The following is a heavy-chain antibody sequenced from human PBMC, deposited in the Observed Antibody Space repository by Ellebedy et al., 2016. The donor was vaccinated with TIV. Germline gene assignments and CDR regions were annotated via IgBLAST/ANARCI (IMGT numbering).Heavy chain of an antibody. D-gene: IGHD3-3*01. CDR1: GFTFSSCA. CDR3: ARRGDL. CDR2: ISSDGSNK. V-gene: IGHV3-30-3*01. Sequence: GGSLRLSXAASGFTFSSCAMHWVRQAPGKGLEGVAVISSDGSNKYHADSVKGRFTISRDSSKNTLYLQMNSLRAEDTALYYCARRGDLWGQGTLVTVSS. J-gene: IGHJ4*02.